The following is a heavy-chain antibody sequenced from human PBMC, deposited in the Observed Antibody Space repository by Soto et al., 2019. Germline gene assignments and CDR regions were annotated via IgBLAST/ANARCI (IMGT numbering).Heavy chain of an antibody. V-gene: IGHV1-2*02. CDR1: GYTFTGYN. J-gene: IGHJ4*02. CDR2: INPNNGGT. CDR3: ARLRGPYCSSTSCLYYFDY. D-gene: IGHD2-2*01. Sequence: QVQLVQSGAEVRKPGASVRVSCKASGYTFTGYNMHWVRQAPGQGLEWMGWINPNNGGTDYAQKFQGRVTMTRDTSISTAYMELSRLISDDTAVYYYARLRGPYCSSTSCLYYFDYWGQGTLVTVSS.